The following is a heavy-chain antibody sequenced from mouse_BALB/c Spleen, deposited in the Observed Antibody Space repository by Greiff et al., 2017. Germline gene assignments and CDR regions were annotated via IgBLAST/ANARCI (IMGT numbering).Heavy chain of an antibody. D-gene: IGHD2-1*01. V-gene: IGHV5-6-5*01. CDR1: GFTFSSYA. Sequence: EVKLMESGGGLVKPGGSLKLSCAASGFTFSSYAMSWVRQTPEKRLEWVASISSGGSTYYPDSVKGRFTISRDNARNILYLQMSSLRSEDTAMYYCARESYGNPAMDYWGQGTSVTVSS. J-gene: IGHJ4*01. CDR3: ARESYGNPAMDY. CDR2: ISSGGST.